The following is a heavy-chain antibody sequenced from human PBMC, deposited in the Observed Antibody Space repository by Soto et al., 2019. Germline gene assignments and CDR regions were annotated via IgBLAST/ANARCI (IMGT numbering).Heavy chain of an antibody. D-gene: IGHD3-22*01. CDR3: ARGGRGYYYDSSGYSRTPAYYYYGMYV. J-gene: IGHJ6*02. Sequence: SETLSVTCTVSGGFLSDGDYCWSWIRQNPGKGLEWIGEINHSGSTNYNPSLKSRVAISVDTSKNQFSLKLSSVTAADTAVYYCARGGRGYYYDSSGYSRTPAYYYYGMYVWGQGTTVTVSS. CDR2: INHSGST. CDR1: GGFLSDGDYC. V-gene: IGHV4-34*01.